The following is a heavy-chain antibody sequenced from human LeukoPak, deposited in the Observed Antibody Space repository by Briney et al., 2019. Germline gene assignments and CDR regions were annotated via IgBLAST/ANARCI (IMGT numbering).Heavy chain of an antibody. Sequence: SETLSLTCTVSGGSISSYYWSWIRQPPGKGLEWIGYIYYSGSTNYNPSLKSRVTISVDTSKNQFSLKLRSVTAADTAVYYCARPQQLVSILFDCWGQGTLVTVSS. D-gene: IGHD6-13*01. CDR3: ARPQQLVSILFDC. J-gene: IGHJ4*02. CDR2: IYYSGST. V-gene: IGHV4-59*01. CDR1: GGSISSYY.